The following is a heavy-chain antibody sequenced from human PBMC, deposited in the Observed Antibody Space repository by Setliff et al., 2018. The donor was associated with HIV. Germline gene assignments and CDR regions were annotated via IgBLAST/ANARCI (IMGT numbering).Heavy chain of an antibody. CDR2: IIPIFGTA. D-gene: IGHD2-21*01. CDR1: GGTFSTYA. CDR3: ARDPVSDNSATPYYFDY. Sequence: SVKVSCKASGGTFSTYAISWVRQAPGQGLEWMGGIIPIFGTANYDQSFQGRVTITADETTSTAYMELSSLRSEDTAVYFCARDPVSDNSATPYYFDYWGQGTLVTVSS. J-gene: IGHJ4*02. V-gene: IGHV1-69*13.